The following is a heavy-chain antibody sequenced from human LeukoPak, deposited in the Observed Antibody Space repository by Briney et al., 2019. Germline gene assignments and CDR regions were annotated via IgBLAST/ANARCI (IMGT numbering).Heavy chain of an antibody. Sequence: GGSLRLSCAVSGLTFSSYTLNWVRQAPGKGLEWVSSISGSSSYIYYADSVKGRFTISRDNAKNSLYLQMNSLRAEDTAVYYCARGGYSGYDWVDYWGQGTLVTVSS. D-gene: IGHD5-12*01. V-gene: IGHV3-21*04. CDR2: ISGSSSYI. CDR3: ARGGYSGYDWVDY. CDR1: GLTFSSYT. J-gene: IGHJ4*02.